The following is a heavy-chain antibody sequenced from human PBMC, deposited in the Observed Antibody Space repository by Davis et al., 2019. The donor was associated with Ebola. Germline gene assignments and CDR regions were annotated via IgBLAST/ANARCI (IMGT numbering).Heavy chain of an antibody. D-gene: IGHD4-11*01. CDR2: IIPMFRVA. CDR1: GYTFTSYG. Sequence: AASVKVSCKASGYTFTSYGISWVRQAPGQAPGQGLEWMGGIIPMFRVANVAQQFQGRLSISADESASTAYMELSSVTSEDTAVYYCATDLVPRDRNYILYYLQYWGQGTLVTVSS. CDR3: ATDLVPRDRNYILYYLQY. J-gene: IGHJ4*02. V-gene: IGHV1-69*13.